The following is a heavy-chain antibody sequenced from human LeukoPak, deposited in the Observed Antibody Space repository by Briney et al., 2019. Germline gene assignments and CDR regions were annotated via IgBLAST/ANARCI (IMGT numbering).Heavy chain of an antibody. D-gene: IGHD1-26*01. J-gene: IGHJ2*01. CDR2: IYYSGST. Sequence: SATLSLTCTVSGGSITSYYWSWIRQPPGKGLECIGYIYYSGSTNYNPSLKSRVTISVDTSRTQFSLKLSSVTAADTAVYYCARRGANSGSYSHFDLWGRGTLVTVSS. V-gene: IGHV4-59*01. CDR3: ARRGANSGSYSHFDL. CDR1: GGSITSYY.